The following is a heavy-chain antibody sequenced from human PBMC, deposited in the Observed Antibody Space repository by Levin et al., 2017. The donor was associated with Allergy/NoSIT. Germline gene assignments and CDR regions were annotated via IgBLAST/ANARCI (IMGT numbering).Heavy chain of an antibody. Sequence: GGSLRLSCAASGFTFSSYAMSWVRQAPGKGLEWVSAISGSGGSTYYADSVKGRFTISRDNSKNTLYLQMNSLRAEDTAVYYCAKDGQLVATISSYFDYWGQGTLVTVSS. J-gene: IGHJ4*02. D-gene: IGHD5-12*01. CDR1: GFTFSSYA. V-gene: IGHV3-23*01. CDR3: AKDGQLVATISSYFDY. CDR2: ISGSGGST.